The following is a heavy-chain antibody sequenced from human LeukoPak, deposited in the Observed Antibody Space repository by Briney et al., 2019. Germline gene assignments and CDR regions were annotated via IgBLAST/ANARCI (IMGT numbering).Heavy chain of an antibody. CDR1: GFTFSSYW. Sequence: GGSLRLSCAASGFTFSSYWMSWVRQAPGKGLEWVANIKQDGSEKYYVDSVKGRFTISRDNAKNSLYLQMNSLRAEDTAVYYCARGLGYSSSWYLDYWGQGTLVTVSS. D-gene: IGHD6-13*01. J-gene: IGHJ4*02. CDR2: IKQDGSEK. CDR3: ARGLGYSSSWYLDY. V-gene: IGHV3-7*01.